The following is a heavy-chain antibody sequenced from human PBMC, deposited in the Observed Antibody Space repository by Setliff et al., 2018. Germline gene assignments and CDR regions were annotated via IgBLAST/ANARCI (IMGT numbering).Heavy chain of an antibody. J-gene: IGHJ5*02. CDR1: GFTFSDYY. CDR3: ARERQWLANWFDP. V-gene: IGHV3-11*04. CDR2: ISSSGSTI. D-gene: IGHD6-19*01. Sequence: PGGSLRLSCAASGFTFSDYYMSWIRQAPGKGLEWVSYISSSGSTIYYADSVKGRFTISRDNAKNSLYLQMNSLRAEGTAVYYCARERQWLANWFDPWGQGTLVTVSS.